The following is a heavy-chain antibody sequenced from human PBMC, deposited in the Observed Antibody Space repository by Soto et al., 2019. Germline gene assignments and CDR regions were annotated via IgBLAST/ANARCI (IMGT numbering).Heavy chain of an antibody. D-gene: IGHD1-26*01. CDR1: GGTFSSYA. CDR2: IIPIFGTA. V-gene: IGHV1-69*13. J-gene: IGHJ3*02. CDR3: EASGSYPDAFDI. Sequence: LVKVSCKASGGTFSSYAISWVRQAPGQGLEWMGGIIPIFGTANYAQKFQGRVTITADESTSTAYMELSSLRSEDTAVYYCEASGSYPDAFDIWGQGTMVTVSS.